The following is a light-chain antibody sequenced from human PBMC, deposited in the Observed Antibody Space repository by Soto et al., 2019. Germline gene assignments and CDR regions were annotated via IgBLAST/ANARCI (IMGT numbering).Light chain of an antibody. CDR2: GAS. CDR3: HEYENSPQT. V-gene: IGKV3-20*01. CDR1: QIVNSDC. J-gene: IGKJ1*01. Sequence: ELVLTQYPGTLSLSPGERATLSCRASQIVNSDCVAWYQQRPGQTPRLLIYGASSRATGIPDRFSGSGSGTDFTLTISRLEPEDFAVYYCHEYENSPQTFGQGTKVEIK.